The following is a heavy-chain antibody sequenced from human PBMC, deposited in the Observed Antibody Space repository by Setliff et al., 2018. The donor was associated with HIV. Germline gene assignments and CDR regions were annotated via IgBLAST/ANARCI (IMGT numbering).Heavy chain of an antibody. J-gene: IGHJ5*02. CDR3: AKDSAEYCSSPSCPIPNWFDP. V-gene: IGHV3-33*06. Sequence: GGSLRLSCAASGFTFSNCGMHWVRQAPGKGLEWVAVIWYDGSNKYYTDSVKGRFTISRDNSKNTLYLLMNSLRAEDTAVYYCAKDSAEYCSSPSCPIPNWFDPWGQGTLVTVSS. CDR2: IWYDGSNK. CDR1: GFTFSNCG. D-gene: IGHD2-2*01.